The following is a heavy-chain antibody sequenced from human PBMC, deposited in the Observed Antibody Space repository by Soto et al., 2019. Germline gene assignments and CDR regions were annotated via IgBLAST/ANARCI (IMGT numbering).Heavy chain of an antibody. CDR2: IFYSGTT. D-gene: IGHD4-17*01. CDR3: ARYYGDYKNYFDY. Sequence: PSETLSLTCTVTGGYISRRHNFWGWIRQPPGKGLELIGSIFYSGTTYNNPSLNSRVTLSVDTSKNQFSLKLNSVTAADTAVYYCARYYGDYKNYFDYWGQGTLVTVS. J-gene: IGHJ4*02. V-gene: IGHV4-39*01. CDR1: GGYISRRHNF.